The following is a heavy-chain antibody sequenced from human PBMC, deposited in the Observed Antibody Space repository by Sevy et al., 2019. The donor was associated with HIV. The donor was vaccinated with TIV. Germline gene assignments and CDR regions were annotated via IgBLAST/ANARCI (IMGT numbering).Heavy chain of an antibody. CDR1: GFTFISYP. CDR2: ISASGGST. D-gene: IGHD5-12*01. J-gene: IGHJ4*02. CDR3: AKEDYSGYDFDY. V-gene: IGHV3-23*01. Sequence: GGSLRLSCVASGFTFISYPMAWVRQAPGKGLEWVSTISASGGSTYYADSVKGRFTISRDNSKNMVNLEMNILRADDTALYYCAKEDYSGYDFDYWGQGTVDTVSS.